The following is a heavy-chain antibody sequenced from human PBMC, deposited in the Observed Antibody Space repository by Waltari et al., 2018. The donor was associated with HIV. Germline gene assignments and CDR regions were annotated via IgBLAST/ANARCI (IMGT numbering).Heavy chain of an antibody. CDR2: ISGSGGST. V-gene: IGHV3-23*01. CDR3: AKDPGSGWFLTYYYYGMDV. Sequence: EVQLLESGGGLVQPGGSLRLSCAASGFTFSSYAMSWVRQAPGKGLEWVSAISGSGGSTYYADSVKGRFTISRDNSKNTLYLQMNSLRAEDTAVYYCAKDPGSGWFLTYYYYGMDVWGQGTTVTVSS. J-gene: IGHJ6*02. CDR1: GFTFSSYA. D-gene: IGHD6-19*01.